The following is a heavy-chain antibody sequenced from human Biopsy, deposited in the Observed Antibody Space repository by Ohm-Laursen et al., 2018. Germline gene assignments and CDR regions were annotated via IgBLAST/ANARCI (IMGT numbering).Heavy chain of an antibody. CDR3: ALQSVAQMKNFDY. CDR2: ISPKSGDT. D-gene: IGHD6-19*01. V-gene: IGHV1-2*02. CDR1: GYTFTAFS. J-gene: IGHJ4*02. Sequence: SSVKVSCKPSGYTFTAFSVHWLRQAPGQGLEWMGWISPKSGDTNYAHKFQGNITMTRDTSMSTAYMEMSRLRCDDPAVYYCALQSVAQMKNFDYWGQGTLVTVSS.